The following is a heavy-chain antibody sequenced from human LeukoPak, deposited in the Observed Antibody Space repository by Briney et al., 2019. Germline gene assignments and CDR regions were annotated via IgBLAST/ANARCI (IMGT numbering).Heavy chain of an antibody. D-gene: IGHD6-6*01. CDR1: GYTFTGYY. J-gene: IGHJ5*02. Sequence: GASVKVSCKASGYTFTGYYMHWVRQAPGQGLEWMGWINPNSGGTNYAQKFQGRVTMTRDTSISTAYMELSRLRSDDTAVYYCARDSVIGIEYSSSWPGFDPWGQGTLVTVSS. V-gene: IGHV1-2*02. CDR3: ARDSVIGIEYSSSWPGFDP. CDR2: INPNSGGT.